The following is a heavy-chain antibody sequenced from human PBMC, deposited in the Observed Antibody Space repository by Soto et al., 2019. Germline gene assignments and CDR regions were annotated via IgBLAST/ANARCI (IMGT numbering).Heavy chain of an antibody. D-gene: IGHD6-19*01. Sequence: QVQLVQSGAEVKKPGASVKVSCEASGYTFIDYYMHWGRQAPGQGFEWMGRISPKSGGTNYAQMFQGRLTMTWDTSLNTAYMELSSLISEDTAVYYCARPPVYISDWYYFDLWGQGTLVTVSS. V-gene: IGHV1-2*02. CDR1: GYTFIDYY. CDR3: ARPPVYISDWYYFDL. CDR2: ISPKSGGT. J-gene: IGHJ4*02.